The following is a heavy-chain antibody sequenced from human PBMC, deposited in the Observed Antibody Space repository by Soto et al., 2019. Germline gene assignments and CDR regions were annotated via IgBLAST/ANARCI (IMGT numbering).Heavy chain of an antibody. V-gene: IGHV1-18*01. CDR1: GYTFTSDG. CDR3: ATGGRNSSWHRYGLDV. J-gene: IGHJ6*02. CDR2: INAYNGDT. Sequence: QVQLVQSGAEVRKPGASVKVSCKASGYTFTSDGISWVRQAPGQGLEWMGWINAYNGDTTYAQKCQGRVTMTTDTSTAYMELRSLRSDDTAVYYCATGGRNSSWHRYGLDVWGQGTTVTVSS. D-gene: IGHD6-13*01.